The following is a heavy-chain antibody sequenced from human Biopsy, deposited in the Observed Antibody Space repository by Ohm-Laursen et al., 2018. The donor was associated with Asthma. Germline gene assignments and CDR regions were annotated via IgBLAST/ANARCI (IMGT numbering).Heavy chain of an antibody. J-gene: IGHJ3*01. CDR3: ARTYYDFLTGQVKDVFGV. CDR2: VNTGNGDT. V-gene: IGHV1-3*04. D-gene: IGHD3-9*01. CDR1: GYNFISFA. Sequence: ASVKVSCKASGYNFISFAIHWVRQAPGQRLEWMGWVNTGNGDTKYSQKFQGRVTITRDTSASTAYMELRSLRSEDTTTYYCARTYYDFLTGQVKDVFGVWGQGTMVTVSS.